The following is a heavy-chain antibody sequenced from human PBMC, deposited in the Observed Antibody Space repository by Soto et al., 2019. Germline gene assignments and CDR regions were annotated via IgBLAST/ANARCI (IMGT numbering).Heavy chain of an antibody. CDR2: INYSGST. J-gene: IGHJ3*02. CDR1: GGSISSGGYF. CDR3: ARDILLWFGELPPRAHDAFDI. V-gene: IGHV4-31*03. Sequence: QVQLQESGPGLVKPSQTLSLTCTVSGGSISSGGYFWSWIRQHPGKGLEWIGDINYSGSTYSNPSLKSRFTISVDTSKNQFSLKLSSVTAADTAVYYCARDILLWFGELPPRAHDAFDIWGQGTMVTVSS. D-gene: IGHD3-10*01.